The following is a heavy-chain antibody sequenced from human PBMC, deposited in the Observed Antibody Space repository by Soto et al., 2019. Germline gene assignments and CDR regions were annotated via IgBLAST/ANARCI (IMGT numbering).Heavy chain of an antibody. J-gene: IGHJ6*02. CDR1: GGTFSSYA. Sequence: SVKVSCKASGGTFSSYAISWVRQAPGQGLEWMGGIIPIFGTANYARKFQGRVTITADESTSTAYMELSSLRSEDTAVYYCARGGGGFVPEMDVWGQGTTVTVSS. V-gene: IGHV1-69*13. CDR2: IIPIFGTA. D-gene: IGHD3-16*01. CDR3: ARGGGGFVPEMDV.